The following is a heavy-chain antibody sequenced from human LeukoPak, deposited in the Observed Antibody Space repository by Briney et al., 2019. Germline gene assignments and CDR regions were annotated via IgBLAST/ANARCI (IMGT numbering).Heavy chain of an antibody. CDR3: ARPRRSTVTMWDY. V-gene: IGHV1-2*02. CDR1: GYTFTGYY. J-gene: IGHJ4*02. Sequence: GASVKVSCKASGYTFTGYYMHWVRQAPGQGLEWMGWINPNSGGTNYAQKFQGRVTMTRDTSISTAYMELSRLRSDDTAVYYCARPRRSTVTMWDYWGQGTLVTVSS. CDR2: INPNSGGT. D-gene: IGHD4-17*01.